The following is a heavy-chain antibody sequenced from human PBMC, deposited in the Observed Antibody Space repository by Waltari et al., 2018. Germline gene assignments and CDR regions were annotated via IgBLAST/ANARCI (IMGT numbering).Heavy chain of an antibody. CDR3: ARLSYHIVTGYGWFDP. CDR2: ISYSGST. V-gene: IGHV4-39*01. Sequence: QLQLQESGPGLAKPSETLSITCTVPGGSLSRDTCSRGWIRQPPGKGLEWIGIISYSGSTYYNPSLKSRVTISVDTSKNQFSLKLSSVTAADTAVYYCARLSYHIVTGYGWFDPWGLGTLVTVSS. J-gene: IGHJ5*02. D-gene: IGHD3-9*01. CDR1: GGSLSRDTCS.